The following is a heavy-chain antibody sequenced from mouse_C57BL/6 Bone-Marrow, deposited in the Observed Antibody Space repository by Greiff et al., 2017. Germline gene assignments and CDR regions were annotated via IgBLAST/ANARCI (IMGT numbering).Heavy chain of an antibody. V-gene: IGHV3-6*01. J-gene: IGHJ4*01. CDR3: ANTVVAPHYYAMDY. CDR2: ISYDGSN. D-gene: IGHD1-1*01. Sequence: EVHLVESGPGLVKPSQSLSLTCSVTGYSITSGYYWNWIRQFPGNKLEWMGYISYDGSNNYNPSLKNRISITRDTSKNQFFLKLNSVTTEDTATYYCANTVVAPHYYAMDYWGQGTSVTVSS. CDR1: GYSITSGYY.